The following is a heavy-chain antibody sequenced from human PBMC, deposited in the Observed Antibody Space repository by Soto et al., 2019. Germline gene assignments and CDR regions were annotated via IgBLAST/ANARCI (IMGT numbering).Heavy chain of an antibody. CDR2: ISYDGSNK. CDR1: GFTFSSYG. CDR3: AKDLEFY. V-gene: IGHV3-30*18. J-gene: IGHJ4*02. Sequence: QVQLVESGGGVVQPGRSLRLSCAASGFTFSSYGMHWVRQAPGKGLEWVAVISYDGSNKYYADSVKGRFTISRDNSKNTLYLQMNSLRAEDTAVYYCAKDLEFYWGQGTLVTVSS.